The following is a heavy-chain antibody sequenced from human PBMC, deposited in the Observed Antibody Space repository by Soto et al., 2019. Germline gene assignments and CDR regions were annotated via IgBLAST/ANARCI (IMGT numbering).Heavy chain of an antibody. J-gene: IGHJ6*02. CDR1: GGSISSGGYS. V-gene: IGHV4-30-2*01. D-gene: IGHD3-3*01. CDR2: IYHSGST. Sequence: TLSITCAVSGGSISSGGYSWSWIRQPPGKGLEWIGYIYHSGSTYYNPSLKSRVTLSVDRSKNQFSLKLSSVTAADTAVYYCCRGLENYYHYYRIAVWGQGTTVTVSS. CDR3: CRGLENYYHYYRIAV.